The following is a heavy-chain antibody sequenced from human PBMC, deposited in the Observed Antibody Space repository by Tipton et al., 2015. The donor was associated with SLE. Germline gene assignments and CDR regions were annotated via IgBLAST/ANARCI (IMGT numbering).Heavy chain of an antibody. V-gene: IGHV4-34*01. Sequence: TLSLTCAVYGGSFSGYYWSWIRQPPGKGLEWIGEINHSGSTNYNPSLKSRVTISVDTSKNQFSLKLSSVTAADTAVYYCARQIHIAAAGHGAFDIWGQGTMVTVSS. CDR2: INHSGST. CDR3: ARQIHIAAAGHGAFDI. D-gene: IGHD6-13*01. CDR1: GGSFSGYY. J-gene: IGHJ3*02.